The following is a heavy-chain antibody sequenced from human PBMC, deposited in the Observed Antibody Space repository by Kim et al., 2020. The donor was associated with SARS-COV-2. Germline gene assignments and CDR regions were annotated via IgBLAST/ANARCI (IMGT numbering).Heavy chain of an antibody. CDR3: SKDLPHATFEY. V-gene: IGHV3-23*01. CDR2: IVRSGGTS. J-gene: IGHJ4*02. Sequence: GGSLRLSCAASGFTFASYDMTWVRQAPGKGLEWVSGIVRSGGTSYYADSVKGRFTISRDNSKNTLYLQMNSLSADDTAVYYCSKDLPHATFEYWGQGTLV. CDR1: GFTFASYD.